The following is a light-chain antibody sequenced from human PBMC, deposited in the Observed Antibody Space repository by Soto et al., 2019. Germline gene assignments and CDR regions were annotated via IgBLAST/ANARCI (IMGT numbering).Light chain of an antibody. CDR2: DDS. CDR3: QVWDSSSDHLI. Sequence: SYELTQPPSVSVAPGQTASITCGGNVIGSISVHWYQQKPGQAPVLVVFDDSDRPSGIPERFSGSNSRNTATLTISRVEAGDEADYYCQVWDSSSDHLIFGGGTKLTVL. V-gene: IGLV3-21*02. J-gene: IGLJ2*01. CDR1: VIGSIS.